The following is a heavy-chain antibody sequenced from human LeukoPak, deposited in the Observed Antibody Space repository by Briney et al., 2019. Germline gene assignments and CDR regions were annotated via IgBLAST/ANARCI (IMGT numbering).Heavy chain of an antibody. D-gene: IGHD6-13*01. CDR1: GGSISSGGYY. CDR2: IYYSGST. J-gene: IGHJ5*02. CDR3: ARGDISSWYVGYWCDP. Sequence: PSETLSLTCTVSGGSISSGGYYWSWIRQHPGRGLEWIGYIYYSGSTYYNPSLKSRVTISVDTSKNQFSLKLSSVTAADTAVYYCARGDISSWYVGYWCDPWGQGTLLSVS. V-gene: IGHV4-31*03.